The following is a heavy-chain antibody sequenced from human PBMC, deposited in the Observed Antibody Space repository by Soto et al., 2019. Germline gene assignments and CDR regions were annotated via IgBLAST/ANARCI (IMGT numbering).Heavy chain of an antibody. Sequence: QITLKESGPTLVKPTQTLTLTCTSSGFSLSTSGVDVGWIRQPPGKALEWLALIYWDDDKRYSPSLKSRLIITKDTSKNQVVLTMTNMDPLDTATYYCAHRRPYSNSPEYFFDYWGQGTLVTVSS. CDR3: AHRRPYSNSPEYFFDY. CDR1: GFSLSTSGVD. J-gene: IGHJ4*02. V-gene: IGHV2-5*02. CDR2: IYWDDDK. D-gene: IGHD6-6*01.